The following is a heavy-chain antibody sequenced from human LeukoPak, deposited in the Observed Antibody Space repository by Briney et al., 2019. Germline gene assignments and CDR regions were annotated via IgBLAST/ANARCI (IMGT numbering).Heavy chain of an antibody. V-gene: IGHV1-2*04. D-gene: IGHD5-12*01. CDR1: GGTFSSYA. J-gene: IGHJ3*02. CDR2: INPNSGGT. CDR3: ARDYGGYSGYGHDAFDI. Sequence: ASVKVSCKASGGTFSSYAISWVRQAPGQGLEWMGWINPNSGGTNYAQKFQGWVTMTRDTSISTAYMELSRLRSDDTAVYYCARDYGGYSGYGHDAFDIWGQGTMVTVSS.